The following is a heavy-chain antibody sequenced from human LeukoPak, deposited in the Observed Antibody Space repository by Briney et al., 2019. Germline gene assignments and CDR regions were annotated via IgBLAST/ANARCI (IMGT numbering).Heavy chain of an antibody. J-gene: IGHJ3*02. CDR1: GYTFTGYY. D-gene: IGHD3-10*01. Sequence: GASVKVSCKASGYTFTGYYMHWVRQAPGQGLEWMGWINPNSGGTNYAQKFQGRVTMTRDTSISTAYMELSRLRSDYTAVYYCARYRRLLWFGELQHDAFDIWGQGEMVTVSS. CDR2: INPNSGGT. V-gene: IGHV1-2*02. CDR3: ARYRRLLWFGELQHDAFDI.